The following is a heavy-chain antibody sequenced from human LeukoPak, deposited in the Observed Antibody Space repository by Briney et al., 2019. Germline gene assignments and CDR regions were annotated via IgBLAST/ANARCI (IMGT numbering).Heavy chain of an antibody. Sequence: GGSLRLSCAASGFTFSRYGMHWVRQAPGKGREWVAVIWYDGSNKYYADSVKGRFTISRDNSKNTLYLQVDSLRAEDTAVYYCARVQKVWALCLALMGWGQGTLVTVSS. CDR3: ARVQKVWALCLALMG. CDR2: IWYDGSNK. V-gene: IGHV3-33*01. CDR1: GFTFSRYG. J-gene: IGHJ4*02. D-gene: IGHD2-8*01.